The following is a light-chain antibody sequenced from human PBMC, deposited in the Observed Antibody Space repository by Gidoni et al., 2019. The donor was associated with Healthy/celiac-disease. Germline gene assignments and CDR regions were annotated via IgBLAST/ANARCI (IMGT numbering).Light chain of an antibody. V-gene: IGKV4-1*01. CDR3: QQYYSTPRT. CDR1: QSVLYSSNNKNY. CDR2: WAS. Sequence: DIVLTPSPDSLAVSLGERATINCKSSQSVLYSSNNKNYLAWYQQKPGQPPKLLIYWASTRESGVPDRFSGSGSGTDFTLTISSLQAEDVAVYYCQQYYSTPRTFXGXTKVEIK. J-gene: IGKJ4*01.